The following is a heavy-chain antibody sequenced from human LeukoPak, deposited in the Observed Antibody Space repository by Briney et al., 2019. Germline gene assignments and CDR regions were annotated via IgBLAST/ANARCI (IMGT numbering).Heavy chain of an antibody. CDR1: GFGFSDAW. CDR3: TTDFFGSVYNN. J-gene: IGHJ4*02. CDR2: IKSQTHGGTT. Sequence: GGSLRLSCAGSGFGFSDAWMSWVRQAPGKGLEGVGHIKSQTHGGTTDYAAPVKGRFTISRDDSKKTVYLQMNSLQTDDTGVYHCTTDFFGSVYNNWGQGTLVTVSS. V-gene: IGHV3-15*01. D-gene: IGHD5/OR15-5a*01.